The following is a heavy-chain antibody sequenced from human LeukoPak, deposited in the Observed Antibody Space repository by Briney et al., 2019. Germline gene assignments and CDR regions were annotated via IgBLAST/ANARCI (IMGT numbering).Heavy chain of an antibody. CDR1: GFTVSSNY. CDR2: IYSGGST. D-gene: IGHD2-15*01. CDR3: ASGGSGGSYYQFDY. J-gene: IGHJ4*02. Sequence: PGRSLRLSCKASGFTVSSNYMSWVRQAPGKGLEWVSVIYSGGSTYYADSVKGRFTISRDNSKNTLYLQMNSLRAEDTAVYYCASGGSGGSYYQFDYWGQGTLVTVSS. V-gene: IGHV3-66*01.